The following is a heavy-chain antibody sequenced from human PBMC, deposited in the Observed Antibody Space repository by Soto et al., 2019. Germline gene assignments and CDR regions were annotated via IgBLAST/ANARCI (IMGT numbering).Heavy chain of an antibody. CDR3: ARGHHSLDV. J-gene: IGHJ6*02. CDR2: INPSGTNT. V-gene: IGHV3-11*06. CDR1: GFTFSDHY. D-gene: IGHD4-4*01. Sequence: QVQLLESGGGVAQPGGSLRLSCAASGFTFSDHYMSWIRQAPGKGLEWVSYINPSGTNTDYANSVKGRFTISRDNAENSLYLQMNSLRVEDTALYYCARGHHSLDVWGQGATVTVSS.